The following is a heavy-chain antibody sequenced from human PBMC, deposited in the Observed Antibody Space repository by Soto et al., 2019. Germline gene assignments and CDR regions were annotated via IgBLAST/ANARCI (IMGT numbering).Heavy chain of an antibody. J-gene: IGHJ4*02. D-gene: IGHD1-26*01. V-gene: IGHV4-61*08. CDR1: GGYISSGGCY. Sequence: SETMCVTCTVAGGYISSGGCYWSWIRQHPGKGLEWIGYIYYSGSTNYNPSLKSRVTISVDTSKNQFSLKLSSVTAADTAVYYCARRYGSAIDYWGQGTLVTVSS. CDR3: ARRYGSAIDY. CDR2: IYYSGST.